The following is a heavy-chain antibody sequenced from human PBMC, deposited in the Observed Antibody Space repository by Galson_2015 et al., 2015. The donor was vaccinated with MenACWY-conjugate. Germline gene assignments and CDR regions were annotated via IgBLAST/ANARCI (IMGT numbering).Heavy chain of an antibody. CDR2: IIPILGIA. CDR1: GGTFSSYA. V-gene: IGHV1-69*04. Sequence: SVKVSCKASGGTFSSYAISWVRQAPGQGLEWMGRIIPILGIANYAQKFQGRVTITADKSTSTAYMELSSLRSEDTAVYYCARSLGELSADAFDIWGQGTMVTVSS. J-gene: IGHJ3*02. D-gene: IGHD3-16*02. CDR3: ARSLGELSADAFDI.